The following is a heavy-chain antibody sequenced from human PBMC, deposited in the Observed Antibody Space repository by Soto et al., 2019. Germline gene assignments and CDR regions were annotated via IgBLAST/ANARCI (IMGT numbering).Heavy chain of an antibody. CDR3: AKDGRRSSSGYPYYFDY. Sequence: QVQLVESGGGVVQPGRSLRLSCAASGFTFSSYGMHWVRQAPGKGLEWVAVISYDGSNKYYADSVKGRFTISRDNSKNTLYLQMNSLRAEDMAVYYCAKDGRRSSSGYPYYFDYWGQGTLVTVSS. V-gene: IGHV3-30*18. CDR2: ISYDGSNK. J-gene: IGHJ4*02. CDR1: GFTFSSYG. D-gene: IGHD3-22*01.